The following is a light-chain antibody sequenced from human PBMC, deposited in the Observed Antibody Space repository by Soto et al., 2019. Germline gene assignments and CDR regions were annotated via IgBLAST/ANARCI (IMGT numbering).Light chain of an antibody. Sequence: EIVLTQSPGTLSLSPGERATLSCRASQSVSSSYLAWYQQKPGQAPRLLIYGASSRASGIPDRFSGSGSGTDFTLTISRLEAEDFAVYYCQQCGSSAWTFGQGTKVEIK. V-gene: IGKV3-20*01. CDR1: QSVSSSY. CDR2: GAS. J-gene: IGKJ1*01. CDR3: QQCGSSAWT.